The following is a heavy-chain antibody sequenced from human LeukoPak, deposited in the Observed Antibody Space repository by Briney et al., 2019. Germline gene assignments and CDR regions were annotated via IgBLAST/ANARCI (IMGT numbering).Heavy chain of an antibody. J-gene: IGHJ4*02. D-gene: IGHD6-19*01. Sequence: GRSLRLSCAASGFTFDDYAMHWVRQAPGKGLEWVSGISWNSGSIGYADSVKGRFTISRDNAKNSLYLQMNSLRAEDTALYYCAKESGFEYSSGWYDYWGQGTLVTVSS. V-gene: IGHV3-9*01. CDR3: AKESGFEYSSGWYDY. CDR1: GFTFDDYA. CDR2: ISWNSGSI.